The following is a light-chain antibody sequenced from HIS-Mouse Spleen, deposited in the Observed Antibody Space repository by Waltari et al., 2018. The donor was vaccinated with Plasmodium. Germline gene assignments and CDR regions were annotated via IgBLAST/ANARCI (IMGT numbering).Light chain of an antibody. CDR3: QQRSNWPPT. J-gene: IGKJ5*01. CDR2: DAS. V-gene: IGKV3-11*01. Sequence: EIVLTQSPATLSLSPGERATLSYRASQSVSSYLAWYQQKPGQAPRLLIYDASNRATGIPPSFSGSGSGTDFTLTISSLEPEDFAVYYCQQRSNWPPTFGQGTRLEIK. CDR1: QSVSSY.